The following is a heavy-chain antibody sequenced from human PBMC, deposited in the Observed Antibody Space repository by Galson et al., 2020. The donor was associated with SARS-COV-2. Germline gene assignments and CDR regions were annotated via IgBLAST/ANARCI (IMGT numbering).Heavy chain of an antibody. V-gene: IGHV1-8*01. D-gene: IGHD3-10*01. CDR1: GYTFTSYD. CDR3: ARGYGSGSWSAAYYFDY. Sequence: ASVKVSCKASGYTFTSYDINWVRQASGQGLEWMGWMNPNGGNTGYAQKFQGRVTMTRNTSISTAYMELSSLTSEDTAVYYCARGYGSGSWSAAYYFDYWGQGTLVTVSS. J-gene: IGHJ4*02. CDR2: MNPNGGNT.